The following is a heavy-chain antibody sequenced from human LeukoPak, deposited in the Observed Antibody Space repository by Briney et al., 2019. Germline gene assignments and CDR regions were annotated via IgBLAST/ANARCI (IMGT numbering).Heavy chain of an antibody. CDR2: INPSGGST. CDR1: GYTFTSYG. Sequence: ASVKVSCKASGYTFTSYGISWVRQAPGQGLEWMGIINPSGGSTSYAQKFQGRVTMTRDMSTSTVYMELSSLRSEDTAVYYCARATGARDAFDIWGQGTMVTVSS. J-gene: IGHJ3*02. V-gene: IGHV1-46*01. D-gene: IGHD1-14*01. CDR3: ARATGARDAFDI.